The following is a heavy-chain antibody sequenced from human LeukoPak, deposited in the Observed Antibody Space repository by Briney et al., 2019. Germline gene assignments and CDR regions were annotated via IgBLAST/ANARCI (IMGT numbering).Heavy chain of an antibody. V-gene: IGHV4-59*01. CDR1: GGSISSYC. CDR2: IYYSGST. D-gene: IGHD3-16*02. CDR3: AAYDYVWGSYRSVDY. Sequence: TPSETLSLTCTVSGGSISSYCWSWIRQPPGKGLEWIGYIYYSGSTNYNPSLKSRVTISVDTSKNQFSLKLSSVTAADTAVYYCAAYDYVWGSYRSVDYWGQGTLVTVSS. J-gene: IGHJ4*02.